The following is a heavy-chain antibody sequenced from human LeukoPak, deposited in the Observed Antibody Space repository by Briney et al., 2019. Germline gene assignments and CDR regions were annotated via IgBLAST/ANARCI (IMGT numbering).Heavy chain of an antibody. CDR3: AKQSAGSAAWYSLHYDF. D-gene: IGHD6-13*01. CDR2: VDGGGGGT. Sequence: GGSLRLSCAASGFTLSSYAMTWVRQAPGRGPEWVSSVDGGGGGTYYADSVKGRFTISRDNSKDTLYLQMNGLRAEDTAVYFCAKQSAGSAAWYSLHYDFWGQGTLVTVSS. CDR1: GFTLSSYA. V-gene: IGHV3-23*01. J-gene: IGHJ4*02.